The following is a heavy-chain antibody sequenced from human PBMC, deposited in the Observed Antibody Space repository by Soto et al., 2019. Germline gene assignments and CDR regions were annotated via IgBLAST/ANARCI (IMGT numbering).Heavy chain of an antibody. V-gene: IGHV3-33*05. D-gene: IGHD3-16*01. CDR2: TSYDGSNN. J-gene: IGHJ4*02. CDR1: GFTFRSYV. CDR3: ARWGTTGGLDV. Sequence: QVQLVESGGGVVQPGTSLRLSCVGSGFTFRSYVIHWVRQAPGKGLEWVALTSYDGSNNFYGDSVKGRFTISRDNSRNTVEVQMDSLRLEDTALYYCARWGTTGGLDVWGQGTRVSVSS.